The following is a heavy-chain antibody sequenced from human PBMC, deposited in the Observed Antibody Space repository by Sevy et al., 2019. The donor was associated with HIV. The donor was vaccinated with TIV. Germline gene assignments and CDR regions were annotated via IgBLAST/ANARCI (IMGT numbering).Heavy chain of an antibody. J-gene: IGHJ4*01. V-gene: IGHV3-7*01. CDR3: ARYACYIDH. CDR2: IKSAGSDK. CDR1: GFTFSIYY. D-gene: IGHD3-16*01. Sequence: GGSLRLSCAASGFTFSIYYMTWARQAPGKGLEWVANIKSAGSDKYYVDSVKGRFTISRDNAKNSLYLQMNSLTAEDTAVYYCARYACYIDHWGHGTLVTVSS.